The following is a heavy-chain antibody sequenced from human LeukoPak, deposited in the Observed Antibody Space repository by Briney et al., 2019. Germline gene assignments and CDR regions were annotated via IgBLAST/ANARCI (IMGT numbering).Heavy chain of an antibody. D-gene: IGHD3-22*01. V-gene: IGHV3-23*01. CDR2: ITPNADRT. CDR1: GFTFGSYG. J-gene: IGHJ1*01. CDR3: AIMHGYYDGSGYWVQ. Sequence: GALRLSCAASGFTFGSYGMSWVRQAPGKGLEWVSFITPNADRTSYADSVEGRFTISRDNPRNTLYMQMNSLRDEDTAIYYCAIMHGYYDGSGYWVQWGQGTLVTVSS.